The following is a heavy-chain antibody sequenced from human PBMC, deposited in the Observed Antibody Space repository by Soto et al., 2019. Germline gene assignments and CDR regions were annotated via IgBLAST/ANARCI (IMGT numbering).Heavy chain of an antibody. CDR2: IKQDGSEK. Sequence: GGSLRLSCAASGFTFSSYWMSWVRQAPGKGLEWVANIKQDGSEKYYVDSVKGRFTISRDNAKNSLYLQMNSLRAEDTAVYYCAREIFGVIIGPAYYMDVWGKGTTDTVSS. CDR1: GFTFSSYW. J-gene: IGHJ6*03. CDR3: AREIFGVIIGPAYYMDV. D-gene: IGHD3-3*01. V-gene: IGHV3-7*01.